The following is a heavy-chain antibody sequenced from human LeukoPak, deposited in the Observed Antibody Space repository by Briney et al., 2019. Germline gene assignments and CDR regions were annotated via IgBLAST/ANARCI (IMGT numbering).Heavy chain of an antibody. J-gene: IGHJ4*02. CDR3: ARGNRPPDY. CDR1: GFTFSDYY. CDR2: ISGSSKYI. Sequence: GGSLRLSCAASGFTFSDYYMSWLRQAPGKGLEWVSYISGSSKYINYADSVKGRFTISRDNAQNSLYLQMNSLRAEDTAVYYCARGNRPPDYWGQGTLVTVSS. V-gene: IGHV3-11*06.